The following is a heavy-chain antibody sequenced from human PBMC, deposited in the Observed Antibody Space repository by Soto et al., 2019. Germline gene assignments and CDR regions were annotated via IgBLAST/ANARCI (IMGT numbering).Heavy chain of an antibody. J-gene: IGHJ4*02. V-gene: IGHV4-39*01. CDR3: ARVPRPAYSGWYGSVDY. CDR1: GGSVSSSSYY. D-gene: IGHD6-19*01. CDR2: VYYSGST. Sequence: SETLSLTCTVSGGSVSSSSYYWGWVRQPPGKGLEWIGSVYYSGSTYYNPSLESRVTISVDKSKNQFSLRLRSLSAADTAVYYCARVPRPAYSGWYGSVDYWGQGTLVTVSS.